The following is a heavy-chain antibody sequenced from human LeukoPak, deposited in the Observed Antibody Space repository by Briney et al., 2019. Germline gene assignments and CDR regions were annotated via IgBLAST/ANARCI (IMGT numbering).Heavy chain of an antibody. Sequence: GESLKISRKGSGYRFSSYWIGWVRQMPGKGLEWMGIIYPGDSDTRYSPSFQGQVTISADKSISTAYLQWSSLNASDSAMYYCASIIRVTATLDAFDMWGQGTTVTVSS. J-gene: IGHJ3*02. D-gene: IGHD2-21*02. V-gene: IGHV5-51*01. CDR1: GYRFSSYW. CDR3: ASIIRVTATLDAFDM. CDR2: IYPGDSDT.